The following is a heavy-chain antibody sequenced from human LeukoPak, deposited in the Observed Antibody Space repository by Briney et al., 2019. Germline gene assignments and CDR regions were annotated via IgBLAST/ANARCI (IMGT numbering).Heavy chain of an antibody. D-gene: IGHD2-2*01. CDR3: ARFFQYSGSNCHYLDY. V-gene: IGHV4-59*13. CDR1: GGSITNDY. J-gene: IGHJ4*02. CDR2: INYNWDT. Sequence: VKPSETLSPTCTVSGGSITNDYWSWIRQPPGKGLEWIAYINYNWDTNYSPSLKSRATISIDTSKNQFSLNLNSVTAADTAVYYCARFFQYSGSNCHYLDYWGQGTLVTVSS.